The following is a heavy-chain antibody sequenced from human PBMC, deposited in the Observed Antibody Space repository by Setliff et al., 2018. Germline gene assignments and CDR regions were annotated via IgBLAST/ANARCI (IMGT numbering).Heavy chain of an antibody. D-gene: IGHD2-15*01. CDR3: ARDHGVVPGVDYMDV. CDR1: GFTFSSYW. CDR2: IKQDGSEK. V-gene: IGHV3-7*01. J-gene: IGHJ6*03. Sequence: PGGSLRLSCAASGFTFSSYWMSWVRQAPGKGLEWVANIKQDGSEKYYVDSVKGRFTISRDNAKNSLYLQMNSLRAEDTAVYYCARDHGVVPGVDYMDVWGKGTTVTVSS.